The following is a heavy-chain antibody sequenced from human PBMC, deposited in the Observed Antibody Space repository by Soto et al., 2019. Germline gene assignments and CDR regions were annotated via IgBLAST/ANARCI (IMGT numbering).Heavy chain of an antibody. CDR3: AKAYSKGGPGFDY. Sequence: GGSLRLSCAASGFTLSSYAMSWVRQAPGKGLEWVSGISGSGGSTYYADSVKGRFTISRDNSKNTLYLQMNSLRAEDTAVYYCAKAYSKGGPGFDYWGQGTLVTVSS. CDR1: GFTLSSYA. CDR2: ISGSGGST. D-gene: IGHD6-13*01. J-gene: IGHJ4*02. V-gene: IGHV3-23*01.